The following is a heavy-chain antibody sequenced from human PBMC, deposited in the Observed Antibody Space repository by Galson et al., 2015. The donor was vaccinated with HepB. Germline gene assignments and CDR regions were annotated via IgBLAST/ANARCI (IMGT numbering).Heavy chain of an antibody. CDR1: GYTFSSNW. Sequence: QSGAEVKKPGESLKISCKGSGYTFSSNWIGWVRQMPGKGLEWMGIIYPGNSESRYSPSFQGQVTMSADKSISTAYLQWSSLKASDTAMYYCARQVHAFEIWGQGTMVTVSS. CDR3: ARQVHAFEI. CDR2: IYPGNSES. J-gene: IGHJ3*02. V-gene: IGHV5-51*01.